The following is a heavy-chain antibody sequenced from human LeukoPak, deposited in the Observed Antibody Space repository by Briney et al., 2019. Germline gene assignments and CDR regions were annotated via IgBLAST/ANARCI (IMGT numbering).Heavy chain of an antibody. D-gene: IGHD2-15*01. CDR2: IKKDGSEK. CDR3: ARGGVVAATDY. V-gene: IGHV3-7*01. Sequence: SGGSLRLSCAASGFTFSSHRMSWVRQAPGKGLEWVANIKKDGSEKYYVDAVKGRFTISRDNAKTSLYLQMNSLRAEDTAVYYCARGGVVAATDYWGQGTLVTVSS. CDR1: GFTFSSHR. J-gene: IGHJ4*02.